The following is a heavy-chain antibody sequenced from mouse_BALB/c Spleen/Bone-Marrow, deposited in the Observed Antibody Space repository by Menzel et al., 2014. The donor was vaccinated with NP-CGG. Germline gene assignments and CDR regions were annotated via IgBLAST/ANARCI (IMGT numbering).Heavy chain of an antibody. J-gene: IGHJ2*01. Sequence: EVQLQQSGAELVRSGASVRLSCTASGFNIKDSYIHWVRQRPEQGLEWIGWIDPENGDTEHAPKFQGKATMTADTSSNTAYLQLSSLTSEDTAVYYCKGYDYDVDSFDYWGQGTTLTVSS. CDR1: GFNIKDSY. CDR2: IDPENGDT. CDR3: KGYDYDVDSFDY. D-gene: IGHD2-4*01. V-gene: IGHV14-4*02.